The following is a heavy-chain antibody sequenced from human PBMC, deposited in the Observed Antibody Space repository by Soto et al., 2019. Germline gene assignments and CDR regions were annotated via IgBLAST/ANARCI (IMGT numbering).Heavy chain of an antibody. J-gene: IGHJ6*02. CDR3: AKDHYSGYDLYYYYGMDV. CDR1: GFTFSSYA. D-gene: IGHD5-12*01. V-gene: IGHV3-23*01. Sequence: GGSLRLSCAASGFTFSSYAMSWVRQAPGKGLEWVSAISGSGGSTYYADSVKGRFTISRDNSKNTLYLQMNSLRAEDTAVYYCAKDHYSGYDLYYYYGMDVWGQGTTVTVSS. CDR2: ISGSGGST.